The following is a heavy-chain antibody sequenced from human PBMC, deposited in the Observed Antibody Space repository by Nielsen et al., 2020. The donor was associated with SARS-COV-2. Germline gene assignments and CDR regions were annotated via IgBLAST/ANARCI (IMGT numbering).Heavy chain of an antibody. Sequence: SETLSLTCTVSGGSISSNSYYWGWIRQPPGKGLEWIGNIYSSGSTHNNPSLKSRVTISVDTSKNQFSLKLRSVTAADTAVYYCARQVGPGYYNYYMDVWGKGTTVTVSS. J-gene: IGHJ6*03. CDR3: ARQVGPGYYNYYMDV. CDR1: GGSISSNSYY. CDR2: IYSSGST. V-gene: IGHV4-39*01. D-gene: IGHD2-2*01.